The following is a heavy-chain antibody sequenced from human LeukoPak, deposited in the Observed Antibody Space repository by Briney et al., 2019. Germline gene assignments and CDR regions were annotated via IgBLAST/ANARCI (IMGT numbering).Heavy chain of an antibody. CDR3: AREHAGWYSLDY. CDR1: GYTFTSYG. CDR2: ISAYNGNT. V-gene: IGHV1-18*01. D-gene: IGHD6-19*01. Sequence: GASAKVSCKASGYTFTSYGISWVRQAPGQGLEWMGWISAYNGNTNYAQKLQGRVTMTTDTSTSTAYMELRGLRSDDTAVYYCAREHAGWYSLDYWGQGIPVTVSS. J-gene: IGHJ4*02.